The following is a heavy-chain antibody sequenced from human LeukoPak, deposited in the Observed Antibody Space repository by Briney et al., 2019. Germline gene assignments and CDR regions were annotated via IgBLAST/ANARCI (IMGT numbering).Heavy chain of an antibody. CDR2: IYYSGST. J-gene: IGHJ5*02. Sequence: PSQTLSLTCTVSGGYISSGGYYWSWIRQHPGKGLEWIGYIYYSGSTYYNPSLKSRVTISVDTSENQFSLKLSSVTAADTAVYYCARDNYSSSSDNWFDPWGQGALVTVSS. V-gene: IGHV4-31*03. D-gene: IGHD6-6*01. CDR1: GGYISSGGYY. CDR3: ARDNYSSSSDNWFDP.